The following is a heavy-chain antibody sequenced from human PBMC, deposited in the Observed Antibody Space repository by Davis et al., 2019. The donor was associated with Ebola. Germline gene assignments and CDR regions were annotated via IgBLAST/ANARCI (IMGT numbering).Heavy chain of an antibody. CDR2: INSDGSTT. Sequence: GESLKISCAASRFTFSDSWMHWVRQVPGKGLVWVARINSDGSTTHYADSVKGRFTISRDNSKSTLYLEMNSLGPEDTAVYYCAKDPAIMISFGGVTFDYWGQGTLVTVSS. J-gene: IGHJ4*02. CDR3: AKDPAIMISFGGVTFDY. D-gene: IGHD3-16*01. V-gene: IGHV3-74*01. CDR1: RFTFSDSW.